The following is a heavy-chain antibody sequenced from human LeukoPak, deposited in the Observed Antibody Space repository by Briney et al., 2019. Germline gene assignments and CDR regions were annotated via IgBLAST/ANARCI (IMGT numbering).Heavy chain of an antibody. V-gene: IGHV3-7*03. CDR2: INRDGSKR. CDR3: ARGNAMDV. Sequence: GGSLRLSCAASGFTFSNYWMTWVRQAPGKGLEWVANINRDGSKRYYVDSVKGRFTISRDDAKSSLYLQMNSLRAEDTAVYYCARGNAMDVWGQGTTVIVFS. CDR1: GFTFSNYW. J-gene: IGHJ6*02.